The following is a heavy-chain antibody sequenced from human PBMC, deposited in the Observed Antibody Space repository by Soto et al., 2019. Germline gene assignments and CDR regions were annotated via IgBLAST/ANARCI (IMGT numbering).Heavy chain of an antibody. Sequence: ASVKVSCKASGYTFTGYYMHWVRQAPGQGLEWMGWINPNSGGTNYAQKFQGWVTMTRDTSISTAYMELSRLRSDDTAVYYCARCPGYSSGWFRRDDAFDIWGQGTMVTVSS. V-gene: IGHV1-2*04. D-gene: IGHD6-19*01. CDR3: ARCPGYSSGWFRRDDAFDI. J-gene: IGHJ3*02. CDR1: GYTFTGYY. CDR2: INPNSGGT.